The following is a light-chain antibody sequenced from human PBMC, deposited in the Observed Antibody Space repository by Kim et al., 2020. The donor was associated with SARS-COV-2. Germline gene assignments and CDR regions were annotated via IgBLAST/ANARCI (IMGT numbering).Light chain of an antibody. CDR1: RLDVCCYNY. J-gene: IGLJ1*01. V-gene: IGLV2-14*03. CDR3: SSWASTTSYV. Sequence: GYSTNYTCHGTRLDVCCYNYVSWYQQHPGKAPKLMIYDVHNRPTGVSGRFSGSKSGNTASLTISSLQAWDESDYYCSSWASTTSYVFGTGTKGTVL. CDR2: DVH.